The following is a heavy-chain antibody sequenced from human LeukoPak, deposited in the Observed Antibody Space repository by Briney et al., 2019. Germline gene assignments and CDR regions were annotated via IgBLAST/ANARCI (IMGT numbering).Heavy chain of an antibody. CDR2: TYYRSKWYN. CDR1: GDSVSSNSAV. V-gene: IGHV6-1*01. CDR3: ARLGLGGAFDI. Sequence: SQTLSLTCAISGDSVSSNSAVWNWIRQSPSRGLEWLGRTYYRSKWYNDYAVYVKSRITIKPDTSKHQFSLQLNSATPEDTAVYYCARLGLGGAFDIWGQGTMVTVSS. J-gene: IGHJ3*02. D-gene: IGHD2-15*01.